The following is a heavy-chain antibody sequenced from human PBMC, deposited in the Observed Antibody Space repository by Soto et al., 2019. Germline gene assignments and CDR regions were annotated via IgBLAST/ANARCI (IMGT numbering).Heavy chain of an antibody. Sequence: PSETLSLTCTVSGASLNSYYWNWIRQPPGGGLEWLGFISYSGTTNYNPSLRSRVAISIDPSKNQFSLKLTSVTAADTAVYYCATRTELPHYYCRGLDGWGQGATVTVSS. CDR3: ATRTELPHYYCRGLDG. CDR2: ISYSGTT. CDR1: GASLNSYY. D-gene: IGHD1-26*01. V-gene: IGHV4-59*01. J-gene: IGHJ6*01.